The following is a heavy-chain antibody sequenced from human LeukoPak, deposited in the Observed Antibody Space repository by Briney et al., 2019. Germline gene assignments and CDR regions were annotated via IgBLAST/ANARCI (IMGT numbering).Heavy chain of an antibody. Sequence: GESLKISCKGSGYSFTSYWIGWVRQMPGKGLKWRGIIYPGDSDTRYSPSFQGQVTISADKSISTAYLQWSSLKASDTAMYYCARHLQWSHDFWSAFDPWGQGTLVTVSS. CDR2: IYPGDSDT. V-gene: IGHV5-51*01. D-gene: IGHD3-3*01. CDR3: ARHLQWSHDFWSAFDP. CDR1: GYSFTSYW. J-gene: IGHJ5*02.